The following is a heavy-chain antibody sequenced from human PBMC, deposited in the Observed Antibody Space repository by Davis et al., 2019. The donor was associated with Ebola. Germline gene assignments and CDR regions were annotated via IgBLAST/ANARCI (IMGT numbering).Heavy chain of an antibody. V-gene: IGHV3-11*01. CDR3: ARRFQLTIFGVVTRSYGMDV. Sequence: GGSLRLSCAASGFTFSDYYMSWIRQAPGEGLEWVSYISSSGSTIYYADSVKGRFTISRDNAKNSLYLQMNSLRAEDTAVYYCARRFQLTIFGVVTRSYGMDVWGQGTTVTVSS. CDR2: ISSSGSTI. CDR1: GFTFSDYY. J-gene: IGHJ6*02. D-gene: IGHD3-3*01.